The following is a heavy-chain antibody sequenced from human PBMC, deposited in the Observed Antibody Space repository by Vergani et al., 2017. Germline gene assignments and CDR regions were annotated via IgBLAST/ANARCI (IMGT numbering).Heavy chain of an antibody. CDR3: VADVPSQRSQIDC. CDR1: GFTFTSAW. J-gene: IGHJ4*02. CDR2: IRNDGTT. D-gene: IGHD2-21*01. Sequence: VYVVESGGTLVKPGESLRLSCAASGFTFTSAWMSWVRQAPGKGLEWVGRIRNDGTTEYPAPVKGRFAISRDDSKNTVFLQMNRLKTDDTAVYFCVADVPSQRSQIDCWGRGTLVTVSS. V-gene: IGHV3-15*02.